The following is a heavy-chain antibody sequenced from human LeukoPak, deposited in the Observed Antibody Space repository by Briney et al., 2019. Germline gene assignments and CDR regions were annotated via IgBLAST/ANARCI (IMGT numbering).Heavy chain of an antibody. CDR2: INPNSGGT. J-gene: IGHJ4*01. V-gene: IGHV1-2*02. CDR1: GYTFTGNY. CDR3: ASDGEDYGSGSYPATEFDY. Sequence: ASVKVSCKASGYTFTGNYMHWVRQAPGQGLEWMGWINPNSGGTNYAQKSQGRVTMTRDTSISTAYMELSRLRSDDTAVYYCASDGEDYGSGSYPATEFDYWGQGTLVTVSS. D-gene: IGHD3-10*01.